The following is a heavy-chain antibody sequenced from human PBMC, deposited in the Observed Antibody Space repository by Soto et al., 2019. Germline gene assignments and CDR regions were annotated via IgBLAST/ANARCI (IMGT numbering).Heavy chain of an antibody. CDR2: INHSGST. J-gene: IGHJ4*02. D-gene: IGHD3-10*01. CDR1: GGSFSGYY. CDR3: ARGAKGTMVRGGNLDY. V-gene: IGHV4-34*01. Sequence: PSETLSRTCAVYGGSFSGYYCSWFRQPPGKGLEWIGEINHSGSTNYNPSLKSRVTISVDTSKNQFSLKLSSVTAADTAVYYCARGAKGTMVRGGNLDYWGQGTLVTVSS.